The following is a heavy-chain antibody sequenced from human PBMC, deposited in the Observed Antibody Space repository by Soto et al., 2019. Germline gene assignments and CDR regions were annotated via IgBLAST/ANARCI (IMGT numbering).Heavy chain of an antibody. CDR2: ISGQIGKT. J-gene: IGHJ4*01. Sequence: QVQLVQSGPEVKKPGASVKVSCKASGYSFHNYGIIWVRQAPGQGLEWMGWISGQIGKTNYAQKFLGKVTMTTDPSTSTAYMELSTLTSDDTAIYYCARGPPSGSFSLTPRYWGQGTLVTVSS. CDR3: ARGPPSGSFSLTPRY. D-gene: IGHD1-26*01. V-gene: IGHV1-18*04. CDR1: GYSFHNYG.